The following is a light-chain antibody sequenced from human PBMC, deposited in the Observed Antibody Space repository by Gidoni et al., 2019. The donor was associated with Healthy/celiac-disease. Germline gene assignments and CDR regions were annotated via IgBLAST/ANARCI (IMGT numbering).Light chain of an antibody. J-gene: IGKJ2*01. V-gene: IGKV1-5*03. CDR3: KQYKSGHT. CDR2: KAS. CDR1: QSISSW. Sequence: DIQRTQSPSTLSASVGDRVTITCRASQSISSWLAWYQQKPGKAPKLLIYKASSLESGVPSRFSGSGSGTEFTLTISSLQPDDFATYYCKQYKSGHTFGQGTKLEIK.